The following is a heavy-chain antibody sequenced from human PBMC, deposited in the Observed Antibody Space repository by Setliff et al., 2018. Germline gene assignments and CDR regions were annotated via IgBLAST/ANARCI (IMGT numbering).Heavy chain of an antibody. D-gene: IGHD6-19*01. Sequence: SVKVSCKAFGGTFSNSAINWVRQAPGQLLEWMGGIIPIRGAADYAQKFQGKVIITADGSTSTAYMELTSLRSDDAAVYYCARGPSGWSSATSRYYFYMDVWGKGTTVTVSS. V-gene: IGHV1-69*13. J-gene: IGHJ6*03. CDR3: ARGPSGWSSATSRYYFYMDV. CDR2: IIPIRGAA. CDR1: GGTFSNSA.